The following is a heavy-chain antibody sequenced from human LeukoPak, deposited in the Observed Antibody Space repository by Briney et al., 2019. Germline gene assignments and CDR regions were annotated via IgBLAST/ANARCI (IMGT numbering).Heavy chain of an antibody. V-gene: IGHV1-69*04. J-gene: IGHJ5*02. Sequence: SVKVSCKASGGTFISYAISWVRQAPGQGLEWMGRIIPILGIANYAQKFQGRVTITADKSTSTAYMELSSLRSEDTAVYYCARDLRGYGSGSYGWFDPWGQGTPVTVSS. CDR1: GGTFISYA. CDR2: IIPILGIA. D-gene: IGHD3-10*01. CDR3: ARDLRGYGSGSYGWFDP.